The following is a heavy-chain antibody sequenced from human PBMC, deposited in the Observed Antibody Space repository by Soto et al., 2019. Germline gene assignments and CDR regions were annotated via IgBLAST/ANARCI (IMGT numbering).Heavy chain of an antibody. V-gene: IGHV1-18*01. CDR3: ARDPDGDNDFDY. J-gene: IGHJ4*02. CDR2: ISVYNGKT. D-gene: IGHD4-17*01. CDR1: GYTFTRYG. Sequence: QVQLVQSGAEVKKPGASVKVSCRAYGYTFTRYGISWVRQAPGQGLEWMAWISVYNGKTNYAQRFQGRVTLTTDTSTSTASMELWSLRSDDTAVYYCARDPDGDNDFDYWGQGTLVTVSS.